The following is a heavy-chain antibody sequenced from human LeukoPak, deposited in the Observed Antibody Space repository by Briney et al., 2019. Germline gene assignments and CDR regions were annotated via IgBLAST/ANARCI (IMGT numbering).Heavy chain of an antibody. J-gene: IGHJ4*02. CDR2: IYYSGST. V-gene: IGHV4-59*01. CDR3: ARATNYGGQLEY. CDR1: GGSISGSY. D-gene: IGHD4-23*01. Sequence: ASETLSLTCTVSGGSISGSYWNWIRQPPGKGLEWIGYIYYSGSTNYNPSLKSRVTISVDTSKNQFSLTLTSATAADTALYYCARATNYGGQLEYWGQGTLVTVSS.